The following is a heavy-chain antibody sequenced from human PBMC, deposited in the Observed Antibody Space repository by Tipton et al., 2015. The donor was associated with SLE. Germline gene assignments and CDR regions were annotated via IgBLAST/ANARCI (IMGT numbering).Heavy chain of an antibody. Sequence: TLSLTCTVSGASISSSPSFWGGIRQPPGKGREWIGSIYHSGETYFSPSLKSRVTISVDTSKNQFSLTLSSVTAADTGVYYCARQFYDILTGYFSTLFDPWGQGLLVTVSS. CDR1: GASISSSPSF. CDR3: ARQFYDILTGYFSTLFDP. CDR2: IYHSGET. D-gene: IGHD3-9*01. J-gene: IGHJ5*02. V-gene: IGHV4-39*01.